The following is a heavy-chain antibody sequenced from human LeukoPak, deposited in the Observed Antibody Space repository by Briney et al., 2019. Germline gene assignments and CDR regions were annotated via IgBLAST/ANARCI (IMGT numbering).Heavy chain of an antibody. CDR1: GESFGGYY. V-gene: IGHV4-34*01. CDR3: ARLNKPGWFDP. D-gene: IGHD1-14*01. Sequence: SETLSLTCAVYGESFGGYYWTWIRQPPGKGLEWIGEINHSGSTNYNSSLKSRVTISVDTSRRQVSLNLNSVTAADTAVYYCARLNKPGWFDPWGQGTLVTVSS. J-gene: IGHJ5*02. CDR2: INHSGST.